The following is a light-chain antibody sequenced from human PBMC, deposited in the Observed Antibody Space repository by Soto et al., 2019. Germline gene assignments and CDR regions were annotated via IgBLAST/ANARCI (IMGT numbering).Light chain of an antibody. CDR1: QSISSW. CDR3: HQYNSLWT. J-gene: IGKJ1*01. CDR2: DAF. V-gene: IGKV1-5*01. Sequence: DIQMTQSPSTLSASVGDRVTITCRASQSISSWLAWYQQKPGKAPKLLIYDAFSLESGVPSRFSGSGYGTQFTTSTSSCQHNDFATYYCHQYNSLWTFDQGTKVDIK.